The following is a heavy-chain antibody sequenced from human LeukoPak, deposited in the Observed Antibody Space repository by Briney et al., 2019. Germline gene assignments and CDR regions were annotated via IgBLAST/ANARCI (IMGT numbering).Heavy chain of an antibody. J-gene: IGHJ4*02. D-gene: IGHD2-15*01. CDR1: GGSISSYY. Sequence: LETLSLICTVSGGSISSYYWSWIRQPPGQGLEWIGYVSYRGSTNYNSTLKSRVTISVDTSKNQFSLKLSSVTAADTAVYYCARGYCSGGTCYRTFFDYWGQGTLVTVSS. CDR2: VSYRGST. V-gene: IGHV4-59*01. CDR3: ARGYCSGGTCYRTFFDY.